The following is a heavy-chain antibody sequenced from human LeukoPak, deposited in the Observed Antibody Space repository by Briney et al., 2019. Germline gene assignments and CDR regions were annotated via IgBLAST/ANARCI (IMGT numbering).Heavy chain of an antibody. CDR1: GFTFSSYS. V-gene: IGHV3-21*04. CDR2: ISSSSSYI. J-gene: IGHJ4*02. D-gene: IGHD3-10*01. Sequence: PGGSLRLSCAASGFTFSSYSMNWVRQAPGKGLEWVSSISSSSSYIYYADSVKCRFTISRDNAKNSLYLQMNSLRAEDTAVYYCAREVYYGTGISVPFDLWGQGTLVTVSS. CDR3: AREVYYGTGISVPFDL.